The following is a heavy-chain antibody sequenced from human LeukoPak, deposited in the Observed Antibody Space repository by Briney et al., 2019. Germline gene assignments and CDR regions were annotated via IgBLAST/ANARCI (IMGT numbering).Heavy chain of an antibody. CDR3: ARHRGEEWELLAEPDY. V-gene: IGHV4-39*01. D-gene: IGHD1-26*01. J-gene: IGHJ4*02. CDR1: GGSISSSSYY. Sequence: SETLSLTCTVSGGSISSSSYYWGWIRQPPGKGLEWIGSIYYSGSTYYNPSFKSRVTISVDTSKNQFSLKLSSVTAADTAVYYCARHRGEEWELLAEPDYWGQGTLVTVSS. CDR2: IYYSGST.